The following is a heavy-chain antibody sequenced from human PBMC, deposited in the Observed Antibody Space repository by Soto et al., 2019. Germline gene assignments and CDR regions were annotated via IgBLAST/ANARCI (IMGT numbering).Heavy chain of an antibody. J-gene: IGHJ4*02. CDR3: ARAGHYYDSSGYAN. CDR1: GYSFATSG. D-gene: IGHD3-22*01. Sequence: QVKLVQSGTEVKKSGASMKVSCKASGYSFATSGMSWVRQAPGQGLEWMGWISAYNGNTNYEQKLQDRVTMTTDTSTSTAYLELRSLRSDDTAVYYCARAGHYYDSSGYANWGQGTLVTVSS. V-gene: IGHV1-18*01. CDR2: ISAYNGNT.